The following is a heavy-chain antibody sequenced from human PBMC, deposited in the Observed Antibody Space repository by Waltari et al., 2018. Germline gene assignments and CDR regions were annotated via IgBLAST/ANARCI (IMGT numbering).Heavy chain of an antibody. J-gene: IGHJ6*02. D-gene: IGHD6-13*01. Sequence: QVQLQESGPGLVKPSETLSLTCPVSGGSIRSYYWSWIRPPPGKGLEWIGYIYYSGSTNYNPSLKSRVTISVDTSKNQFSLKLSSVTAADTAVYYCARGRAAAGTPPYYYGMDVWGQGTTVTVSS. CDR2: IYYSGST. CDR3: ARGRAAAGTPPYYYGMDV. CDR1: GGSIRSYY. V-gene: IGHV4-59*01.